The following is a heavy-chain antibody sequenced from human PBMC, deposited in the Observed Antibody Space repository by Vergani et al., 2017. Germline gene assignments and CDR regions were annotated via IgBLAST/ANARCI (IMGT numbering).Heavy chain of an antibody. D-gene: IGHD3-22*01. Sequence: QVQLVESGGGVVQPGRSLRLSCAASGFTFSNYGLHWVRQAPGKGLEWVAFISYDGGNKYSADSVKGRFTISRDNSKNTLYLQMNSLGDEDKAVYYCAKESVPYYDSGGYDFWGQGTLVAVSS. CDR1: GFTFSNYG. CDR3: AKESVPYYDSGGYDF. CDR2: ISYDGGNK. V-gene: IGHV3-30*18. J-gene: IGHJ4*02.